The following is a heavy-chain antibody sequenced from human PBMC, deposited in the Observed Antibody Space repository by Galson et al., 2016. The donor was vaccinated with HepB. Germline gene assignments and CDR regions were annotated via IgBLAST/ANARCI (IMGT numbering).Heavy chain of an antibody. CDR1: GGTFSNYA. J-gene: IGHJ1*01. CDR2: IIPIFDTT. Sequence: SVKVSCKASGGTFSNYAISWVRQAPGQGLEWMGTIIPIFDTTTYAQKFRGRVTITADESTSTAYMELSGLRSEDTAVYYCARDGAFCRGACYLPEYFQHWGQGTLV. D-gene: IGHD2-21*02. V-gene: IGHV1-69*13. CDR3: ARDGAFCRGACYLPEYFQH.